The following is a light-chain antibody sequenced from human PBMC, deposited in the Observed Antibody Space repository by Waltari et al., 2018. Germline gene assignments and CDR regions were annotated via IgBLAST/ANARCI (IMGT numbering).Light chain of an antibody. CDR1: SGLYSANNKNY. CDR2: WAS. Sequence: SGLYSANNKNYLAGYQQKPGPPPKLLIYWASTRESGVPDRFSGSGSGTDFTLTISSLQAEDVAVYYCQQYYTTPLTFGGGTKVEIK. V-gene: IGKV4-1*01. J-gene: IGKJ4*01. CDR3: QQYYTTPLT.